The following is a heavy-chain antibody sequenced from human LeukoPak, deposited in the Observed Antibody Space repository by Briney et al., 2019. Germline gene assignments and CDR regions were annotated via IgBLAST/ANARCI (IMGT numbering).Heavy chain of an antibody. V-gene: IGHV1-8*01. CDR1: GYTFTSYE. Sequence: ASVKVSCKASGYTFTSYEIIWVRQATGQGLEWMGWMNPNSGNTGFVEKFQGRVTITRNTSIATAYMELSSLRFEDTAVYYCARVASEWLAPIDYWGQGTLATVSS. CDR3: ARVASEWLAPIDY. CDR2: MNPNSGNT. D-gene: IGHD6-19*01. J-gene: IGHJ4*02.